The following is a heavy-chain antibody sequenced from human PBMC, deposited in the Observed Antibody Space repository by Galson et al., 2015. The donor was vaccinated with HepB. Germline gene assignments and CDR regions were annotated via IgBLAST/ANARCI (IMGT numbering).Heavy chain of an antibody. D-gene: IGHD5-18*01. CDR1: GGTFSSYT. J-gene: IGHJ4*02. V-gene: IGHV1-69*04. CDR2: IIPILGIA. CDR3: ARDGVDTAMVFDY. Sequence: SVKVSCKASGGTFSSYTISWVRQAPGQGLEWMGRIIPILGIANYAQKFQGRVTITADKSTSTAYMELSSLRSEDTAVYYCARDGVDTAMVFDYWGQGTLVTVSS.